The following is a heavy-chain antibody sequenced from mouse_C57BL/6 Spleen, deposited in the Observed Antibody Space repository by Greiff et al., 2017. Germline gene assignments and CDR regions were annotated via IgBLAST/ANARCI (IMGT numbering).Heavy chain of an antibody. CDR2: IDPETGGT. Sequence: VQGVESGAELVKPGASVTLSCTASGYTFTDYDMPWVKQTPVQGLAWIGAIDPETGGTASNQTFKGQATLTADKSSRTAYMELRGVTAEVSAVYYGTRPMVTTGYFDYWGQGTTVTVSA. CDR3: TRPMVTTGYFDY. D-gene: IGHD2-2*01. CDR1: GYTFTDYD. J-gene: IGHJ2*01. V-gene: IGHV1-15*01.